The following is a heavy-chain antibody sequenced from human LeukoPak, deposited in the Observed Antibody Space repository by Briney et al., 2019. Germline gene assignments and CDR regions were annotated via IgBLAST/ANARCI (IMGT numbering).Heavy chain of an antibody. CDR1: GGTFSSYA. CDR2: IIPIFGTA. CDR3: ATSRYGSGSRFDY. J-gene: IGHJ4*02. Sequence: SVKVSCKASGGTFSSYAISWVRQAPGQGLEWMGGIIPIFGTANYAQKFQGRVTITADESTSTAYMELSSLRSEDTAVYYCATSRYGSGSRFDYWGQGTLVTVSS. D-gene: IGHD3-10*01. V-gene: IGHV1-69*01.